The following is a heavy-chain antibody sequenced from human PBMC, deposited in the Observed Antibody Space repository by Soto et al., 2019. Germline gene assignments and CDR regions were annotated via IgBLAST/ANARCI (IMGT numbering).Heavy chain of an antibody. CDR2: YHSGGST. D-gene: IGHD1-1*01. CDR3: VRSRQMESGNDYGLDV. Sequence: QVQLQESGSGLVKPSQSLSLTCTVSGVSLNTADTWWSWIRQSPGKVLEFIGYYHSGGSTYYDASFRSRVIISADTNNCQFSLKLSSVTVADSAVYFCVRSRQMESGNDYGLDVWGQGTTVTVSS. V-gene: IGHV4-30-4*01. J-gene: IGHJ6*02. CDR1: GVSLNTADTW.